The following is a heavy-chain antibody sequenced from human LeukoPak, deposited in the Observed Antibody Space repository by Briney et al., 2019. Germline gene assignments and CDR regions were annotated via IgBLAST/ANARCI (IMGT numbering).Heavy chain of an antibody. D-gene: IGHD3-10*01. CDR2: ISGSGGST. CDR1: GFTFSSYG. CDR3: ARSLRGVILNWFDP. Sequence: GGSLRLSCAASGFTFSSYGMSWVRQAPGKGLEWVSAISGSGGSTYYADSAKGRFTISRDNAKNSLYLQMNSLRAEDTAVYYCARSLRGVILNWFDPWGQGTLVTVSS. V-gene: IGHV3-23*01. J-gene: IGHJ5*02.